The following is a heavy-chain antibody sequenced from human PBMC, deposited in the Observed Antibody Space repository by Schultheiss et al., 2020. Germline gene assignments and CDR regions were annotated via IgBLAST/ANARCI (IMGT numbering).Heavy chain of an antibody. CDR1: GFTFSSYW. D-gene: IGHD4-17*01. CDR3: ARAPLYGDYRNYYYGMDV. Sequence: GESLKISCAASGFTFSSYWMHWVRQAPGKGLVWVSRINSDGSSTSYADSVKGRFTISRDNAKNTLYLQMNSLRAEDTAVYYCARAPLYGDYRNYYYGMDVWGQGTTVTVSS. J-gene: IGHJ6*02. CDR2: INSDGSST. V-gene: IGHV3-74*01.